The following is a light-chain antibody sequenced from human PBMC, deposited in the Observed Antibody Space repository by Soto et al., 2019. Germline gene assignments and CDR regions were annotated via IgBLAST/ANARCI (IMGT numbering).Light chain of an antibody. Sequence: EIGMTQSPATLSASPGERATPSCRASQSVRSNLAWYQQKPGQAPRLLIYGASTRATGIPARFSGSGSGTEFTLSIGSLQSEDFAVYYCQQYNDWPPTFGQGTKVDIK. V-gene: IGKV3-15*01. CDR1: QSVRSN. J-gene: IGKJ1*01. CDR3: QQYNDWPPT. CDR2: GAS.